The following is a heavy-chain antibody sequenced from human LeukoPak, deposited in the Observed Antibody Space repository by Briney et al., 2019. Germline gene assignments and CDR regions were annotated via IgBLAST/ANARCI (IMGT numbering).Heavy chain of an antibody. CDR2: IYYSGST. CDR3: ARALGYCSGGSCYYFDY. J-gene: IGHJ4*02. V-gene: IGHV4-59*01. CDR1: GGSISSYY. D-gene: IGHD2-15*01. Sequence: PSETLSLTCTVSGGSISSYYWSWIRQPPGKGLGWIGYIYYSGSTNYNPSLKSRVTISVDTSKNQFSLKLSSVTAADTAVYYCARALGYCSGGSCYYFDYWGQGTLVTVSS.